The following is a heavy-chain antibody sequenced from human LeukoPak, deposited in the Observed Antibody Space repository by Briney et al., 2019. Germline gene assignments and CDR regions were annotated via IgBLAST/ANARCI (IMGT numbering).Heavy chain of an antibody. CDR1: GFTFSIFW. D-gene: IGHD3-16*01. J-gene: IGHJ6*02. Sequence: GGSLRLSCAASGFTFSIFWMSWARQAPGKGLEWVASINHNGNVNYYVDSVKGRFTISRDNAKNSLYLQMGNLRAEDTAVYFCARGGGLDVWGQGATVTVSS. CDR3: ARGGGLDV. CDR2: INHNGNVN. V-gene: IGHV3-7*03.